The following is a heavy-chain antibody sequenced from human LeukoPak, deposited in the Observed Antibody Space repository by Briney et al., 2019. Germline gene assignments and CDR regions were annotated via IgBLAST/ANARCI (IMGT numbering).Heavy chain of an antibody. CDR2: IYWDDDK. D-gene: IGHD2-15*01. CDR1: GFSLSTSGVG. CDR3: AHSLSPWRSSYRGAFDY. J-gene: IGHJ4*02. Sequence: SGPTLVKPTQTLTLTCTFSGFSLSTSGVGVGWIRQPPGKALEWLALIYWDDDKRYSPSLKSRLTITKDTSKNQVVLTMTNMDPVDTATYYCAHSLSPWRSSYRGAFDYWGQGTLVTVSS. V-gene: IGHV2-5*02.